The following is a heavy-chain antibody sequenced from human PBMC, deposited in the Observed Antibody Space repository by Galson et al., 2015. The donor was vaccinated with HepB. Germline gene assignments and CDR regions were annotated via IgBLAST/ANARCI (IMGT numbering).Heavy chain of an antibody. V-gene: IGHV1-18*01. D-gene: IGHD4-11*01. J-gene: IGHJ6*03. CDR1: GYTFTSYG. CDR2: ISAYNGNT. Sequence: SVKVSCKASGYTFTSYGISWVRQAPGQGLVWMGWISAYNGNTNYAQKLQGRVTMITDTSTSTAYMELRSLRSDDTAVYYCARDLEDYSNPYYYYYMDVWGKGTTVTVSS. CDR3: ARDLEDYSNPYYYYYMDV.